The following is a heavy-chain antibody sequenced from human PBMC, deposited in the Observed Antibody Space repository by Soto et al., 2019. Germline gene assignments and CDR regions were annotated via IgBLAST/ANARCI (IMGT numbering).Heavy chain of an antibody. D-gene: IGHD1-26*01. CDR2: INAGNGNT. J-gene: IGHJ2*01. Sequence: QVQLVQSGAEVKKPGASVKVSCKDSGYTFTNYAMHWVRQAPGQRLEWMGWINAGNGNTKYSQKFQGRVTITRDTSASTAYMELSSLRSEDMAVYYCARGGSLYWYFDLWGRGTLVTFAS. V-gene: IGHV1-3*01. CDR1: GYTFTNYA. CDR3: ARGGSLYWYFDL.